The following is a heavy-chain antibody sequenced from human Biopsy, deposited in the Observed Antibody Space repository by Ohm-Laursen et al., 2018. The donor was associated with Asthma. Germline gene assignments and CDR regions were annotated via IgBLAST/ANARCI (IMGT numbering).Heavy chain of an antibody. D-gene: IGHD3-9*01. CDR3: ARTYYDFLTGQVNDAFAM. V-gene: IGHV1-3*01. CDR2: INAGNGNT. Sequence: ASVKVSCKASGYTFIHYAIHWVRQAPGQRLEWMGWINAGNGNTKYSQKFQGRVTITRDTSASTAYMEPSSLRSEDTAVYYCARTYYDFLTGQVNDAFAMWGQGTMVTVSS. CDR1: GYTFIHYA. J-gene: IGHJ3*02.